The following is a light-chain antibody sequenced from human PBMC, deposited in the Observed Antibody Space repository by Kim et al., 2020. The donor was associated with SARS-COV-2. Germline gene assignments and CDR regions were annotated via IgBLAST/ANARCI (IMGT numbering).Light chain of an antibody. CDR1: SSDVGGYNY. CDR2: DVS. CDR3: SSYTSSSTWV. Sequence: QSALTQPASVSGSPGQSITISCTGTSSDVGGYNYVSWYQQHPGTAPKLMIYDVSNRPSGVPNRFSGSKSGNTASLTITGLQAEDEADYYCSSYTSSSTWVFGGGTQLTVL. J-gene: IGLJ2*01. V-gene: IGLV2-14*03.